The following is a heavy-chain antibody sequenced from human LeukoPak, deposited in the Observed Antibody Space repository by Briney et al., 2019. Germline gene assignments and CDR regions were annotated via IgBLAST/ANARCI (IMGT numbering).Heavy chain of an antibody. J-gene: IGHJ6*02. D-gene: IGHD6-13*01. Sequence: GGSLRLSCAASGFPFRDYYMTWIRQAPGKGLEWISYISRSGDSLYYADSVKGRFTISRDNSKNTLYLQMNSLRAEDTAVYYCAARGIAAAGTMRYYYYGMDVWGQGTTVTVSS. V-gene: IGHV3-11*01. CDR2: ISRSGDSL. CDR3: AARGIAAAGTMRYYYYGMDV. CDR1: GFPFRDYY.